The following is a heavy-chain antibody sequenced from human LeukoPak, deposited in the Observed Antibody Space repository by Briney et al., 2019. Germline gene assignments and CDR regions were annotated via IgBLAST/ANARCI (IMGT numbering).Heavy chain of an antibody. J-gene: IGHJ4*02. CDR2: ISSGSGYM. D-gene: IGHD5-12*01. V-gene: IGHV3-21*01. CDR3: ARAGLYSGSGLDY. Sequence: GGSLRLSCAASGFTSSSYAMTWVRQAPGKGLEWVSSISSGSGYMYYADSVKGRFSISRDNAKNSLYLEMSSLRAEDTAVYYCARAGLYSGSGLDYWGQGTLVTVSS. CDR1: GFTSSSYA.